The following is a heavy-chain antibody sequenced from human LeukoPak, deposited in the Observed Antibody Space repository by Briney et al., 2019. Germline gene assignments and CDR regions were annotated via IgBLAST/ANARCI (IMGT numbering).Heavy chain of an antibody. CDR2: INHSGST. CDR1: GGSFSGYY. D-gene: IGHD6-19*01. Sequence: TSETLSLTCAVYGGSFSGYYWSWIRQPPGKGLEWIGEINHSGSTKYNPSLKSRVTISVDTSKNQFFLKLNSVTAADTAVYYCANVAVAGQALFDYWGQGTLVTVSS. V-gene: IGHV4-34*01. CDR3: ANVAVAGQALFDY. J-gene: IGHJ4*02.